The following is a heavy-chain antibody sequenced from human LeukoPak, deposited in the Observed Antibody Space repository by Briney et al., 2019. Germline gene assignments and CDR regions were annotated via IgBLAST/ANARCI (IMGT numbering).Heavy chain of an antibody. CDR2: ISNSGGST. D-gene: IGHD4-23*01. Sequence: GGSLRLSCAASGFTFTSYAMSWVRQAPGKGLEWVSAISNSGGSTYYADSVKGRFTISRDNSKNTLYLQMNSLRAEDTAVYYCARGARAVVNAFDIWGQGTMVTVSS. V-gene: IGHV3-23*01. J-gene: IGHJ3*02. CDR3: ARGARAVVNAFDI. CDR1: GFTFTSYA.